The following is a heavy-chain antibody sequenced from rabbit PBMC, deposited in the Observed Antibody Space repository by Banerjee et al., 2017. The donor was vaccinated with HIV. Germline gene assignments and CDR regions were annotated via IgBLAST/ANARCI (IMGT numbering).Heavy chain of an antibody. V-gene: IGHV1S45*01. CDR3: VREAGYGGYADANL. Sequence: QEQLVESGGGLVQPEGSLTLTCTASGFSFSSSDYMCWVRQAPGKGLEWIACIYAGSSGSTYYASWAKGRFTISKPSSTTVTLQMTSLTAADTATYFCVREAGYGGYADANLWGPGTLVTVS. J-gene: IGHJ4*01. CDR2: IYAGSSGST. CDR1: GFSFSSSDY. D-gene: IGHD6-1*01.